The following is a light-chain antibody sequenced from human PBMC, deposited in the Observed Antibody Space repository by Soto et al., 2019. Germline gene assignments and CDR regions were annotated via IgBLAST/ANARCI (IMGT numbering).Light chain of an antibody. V-gene: IGKV1-5*03. Sequence: DIQMTQSPSTLSASVGDRVTITCRASQSLNNWLAWYQQKPGKAPKLLIYKASSLESGVPSRFSGSRSGTEFTLTISSLQPDDFATYYCQQFNSYVWTFGQGTRVEIK. CDR2: KAS. CDR1: QSLNNW. CDR3: QQFNSYVWT. J-gene: IGKJ1*01.